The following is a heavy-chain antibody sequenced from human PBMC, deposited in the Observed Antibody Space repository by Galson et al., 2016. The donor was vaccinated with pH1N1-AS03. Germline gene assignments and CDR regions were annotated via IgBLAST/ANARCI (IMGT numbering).Heavy chain of an antibody. J-gene: IGHJ4*02. Sequence: CAASGFTFSSYGMHWVRQAPGKGLEWLSFLPYDGSNKFYADSVKGRFTISRDNSKNTLYLQMNSLRAEDTAVYYCAKDKDSYYGPDYWGQGTLVTVSS. D-gene: IGHD1-26*01. CDR1: GFTFSSYG. CDR2: LPYDGSNK. V-gene: IGHV3-30*02. CDR3: AKDKDSYYGPDY.